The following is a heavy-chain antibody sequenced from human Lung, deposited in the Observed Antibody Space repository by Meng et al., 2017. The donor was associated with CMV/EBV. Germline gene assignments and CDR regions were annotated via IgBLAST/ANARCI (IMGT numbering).Heavy chain of an antibody. CDR1: GITSRNYA. Sequence: SCAASGITSRNYAISWLHQAPGKGLQWGSLITGTGGRTYYADSVKGRFTISRDNSRNTLYVQMSSLRDEDTAVYYCAKRGLAAAGSMDHWGQGTMVTVSS. CDR2: ITGTGGRT. V-gene: IGHV3-23*01. D-gene: IGHD6-13*01. J-gene: IGHJ1*01. CDR3: AKRGLAAAGSMDH.